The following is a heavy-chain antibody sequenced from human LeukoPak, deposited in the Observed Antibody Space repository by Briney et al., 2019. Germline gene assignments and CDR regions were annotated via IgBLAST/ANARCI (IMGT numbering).Heavy chain of an antibody. D-gene: IGHD5-18*01. CDR2: IWYDGSNT. V-gene: IGHV3-33*01. CDR3: ARSRIRRGLDTAMSY. J-gene: IGHJ4*02. CDR1: GFTFSSYG. Sequence: PGRSLRLSCAASGFTFSSYGMHWVRQAPGKGLEWVAVIWYDGSNTYYADSVKGRFTISRDNSKNTLYLQMNSLRAEDTAVYYCARSRIRRGLDTAMSYWGQGTLVTVSS.